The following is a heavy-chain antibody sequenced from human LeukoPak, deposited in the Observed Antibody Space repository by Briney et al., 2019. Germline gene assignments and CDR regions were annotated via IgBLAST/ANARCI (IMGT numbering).Heavy chain of an antibody. V-gene: IGHV1-69*04. J-gene: IGHJ3*02. CDR1: GGTFSSYA. Sequence: ASVKVSCKASGGTFSSYAISWVRQAPGQGLEWMGRIIPILGIANYAQKFQGRVTITADESTSTAYMELSSLRSEDTAVYYCARDRGRDGYNPDAFDIWGQGTMVTVSS. CDR3: ARDRGRDGYNPDAFDI. D-gene: IGHD5-24*01. CDR2: IIPILGIA.